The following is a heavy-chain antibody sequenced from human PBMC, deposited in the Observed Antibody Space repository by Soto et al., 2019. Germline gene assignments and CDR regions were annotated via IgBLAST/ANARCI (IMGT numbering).Heavy chain of an antibody. CDR1: GGSISSGGYY. CDR3: ASQASGWYPDY. V-gene: IGHV4-31*03. Sequence: QVQLQESGPGLVKPSQTLSLTCTVSGGSISSGGYYWSWLRQHPGKGLEWIGYIFDSGTTYYNPSLNSRVTISVDPSKRQFSLRLTSVTATDTAVYYCASQASGWYPDYWGQGTLVTVSS. CDR2: IFDSGTT. J-gene: IGHJ4*02. D-gene: IGHD6-19*01.